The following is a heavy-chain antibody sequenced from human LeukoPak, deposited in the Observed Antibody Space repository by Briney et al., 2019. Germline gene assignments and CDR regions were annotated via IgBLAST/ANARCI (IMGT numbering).Heavy chain of an antibody. J-gene: IGHJ5*02. D-gene: IGHD2-2*01. V-gene: IGHV1-69*04. CDR2: IIPILGIA. Sequence: SVKVSCKASGGTFSSYTISWVRQAPGQRLEWMGRIIPILGIANYAQKFQGRVTITADKSTSTAYMELSSLRSEDTAVYYCARDRVVVVPAARTGWFDPWGQGTLVTVSS. CDR1: GGTFSSYT. CDR3: ARDRVVVVPAARTGWFDP.